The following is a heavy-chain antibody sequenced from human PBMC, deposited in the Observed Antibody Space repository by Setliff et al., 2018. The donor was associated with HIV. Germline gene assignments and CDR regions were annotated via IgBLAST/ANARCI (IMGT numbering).Heavy chain of an antibody. Sequence: ASVKVSCKASGGTFGIYGISWVRQAPGQGPEWMGGTIPMFGTANYAQKFQGRVTITTDESTNTGYMELSSLRSEDTAVCYCARESACSSTSCPKVLDYWGQGTLVTVSS. J-gene: IGHJ4*02. CDR2: TIPMFGTA. D-gene: IGHD2-2*01. V-gene: IGHV1-69*05. CDR1: GGTFGIYG. CDR3: ARESACSSTSCPKVLDY.